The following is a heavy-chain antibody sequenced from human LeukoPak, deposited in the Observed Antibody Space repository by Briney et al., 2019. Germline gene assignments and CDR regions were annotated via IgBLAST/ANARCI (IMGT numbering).Heavy chain of an antibody. D-gene: IGHD2-2*01. CDR3: ARDLGSTRGY. Sequence: SVKVSCKASGGTFSSYAISWVRQAPGQGLEWMGGIIPIFGTANYAQKFQGRVTITADESTSTAYMELSSLRSDDTAVYFCARDLGSTRGYWGQGTLVTVSS. CDR1: GGTFSSYA. V-gene: IGHV1-69*01. CDR2: IIPIFGTA. J-gene: IGHJ4*02.